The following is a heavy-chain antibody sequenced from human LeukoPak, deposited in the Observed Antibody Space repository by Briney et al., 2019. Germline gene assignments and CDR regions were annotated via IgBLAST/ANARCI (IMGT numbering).Heavy chain of an antibody. V-gene: IGHV3-53*01. CDR2: IYSGGST. CDR3: VRDTYDYVWVHGYPNI. Sequence: PGGSLRLSCAASGFTVSSNYMSWVRQAPGKGLEWVSGIYSGGSTYYADSVKGRFTISRDNSKNTLYLQMNSLRAEDTAVYYCVRDTYDYVWVHGYPNIWGQGTMVTVSS. D-gene: IGHD3-16*01. J-gene: IGHJ3*02. CDR1: GFTVSSNY.